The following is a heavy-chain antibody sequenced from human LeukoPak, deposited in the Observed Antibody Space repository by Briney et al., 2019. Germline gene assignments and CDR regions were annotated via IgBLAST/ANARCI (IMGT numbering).Heavy chain of an antibody. J-gene: IGHJ5*02. V-gene: IGHV4-59*08. CDR3: ARHAIYSGGYSYWFDP. Sequence: PPETPCLTCTVSGGSISSYYWSWIRQPPGHGLEGIAFIYYSGSTNYNPPLKSRAVISLVTSKNLCSLRLSSVTAADTAVYYCARHAIYSGGYSYWFDPWGLGTLVAVAS. CDR2: IYYSGST. CDR1: GGSISSYY. D-gene: IGHD1-26*01.